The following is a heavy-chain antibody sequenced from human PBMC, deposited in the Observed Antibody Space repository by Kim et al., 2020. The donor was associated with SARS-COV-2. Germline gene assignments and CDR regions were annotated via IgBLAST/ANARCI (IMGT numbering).Heavy chain of an antibody. CDR3: ARFCLDTAMVCDAFDI. J-gene: IGHJ3*02. Sequence: SETLSLTCTVSGGSISSGGYYWSWIRQHPGKGLEWIGYIYYSGSTYYNPSLKSRVTISVDTSKNQFSLKLSSVTAADTAVYYCARFCLDTAMVCDAFDIWGQGTMVTVSS. D-gene: IGHD5-18*01. CDR2: IYYSGST. CDR1: GGSISSGGYY. V-gene: IGHV4-31*03.